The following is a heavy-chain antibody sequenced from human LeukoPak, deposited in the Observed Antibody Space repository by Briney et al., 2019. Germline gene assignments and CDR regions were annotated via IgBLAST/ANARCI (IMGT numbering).Heavy chain of an antibody. Sequence: SETLSLTCTVSGGSISSSSYYWGWIRQPPGKGLEWIGSIYYSGSTYYNPSLKSRVTISVDTSKNQFSLKLSSVTAADTAVYYCAREAPYCTNGVCYLSGMDVWGQGTTVTVSS. CDR1: GGSISSSSYY. J-gene: IGHJ6*02. CDR2: IYYSGST. V-gene: IGHV4-39*07. D-gene: IGHD2-8*01. CDR3: AREAPYCTNGVCYLSGMDV.